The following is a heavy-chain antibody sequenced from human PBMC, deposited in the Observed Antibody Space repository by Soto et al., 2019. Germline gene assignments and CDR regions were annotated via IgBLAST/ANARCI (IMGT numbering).Heavy chain of an antibody. CDR3: AKFSWGSYYFHH. CDR1: GFTFSSYA. J-gene: IGHJ1*01. Sequence: GGSLRLSCASSGFTFSSYAMSWVRQAPGKGLEWVAAITGNGDSKHYPDSVKGRFTVSRDNSKDTLYLQVNSLRAEDTAVYYCAKFSWGSYYFHHWGQGTLVTVSS. V-gene: IGHV3-23*01. CDR2: ITGNGDSK. D-gene: IGHD3-16*01.